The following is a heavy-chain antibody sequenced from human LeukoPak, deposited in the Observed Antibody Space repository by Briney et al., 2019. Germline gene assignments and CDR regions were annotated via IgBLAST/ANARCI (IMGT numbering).Heavy chain of an antibody. D-gene: IGHD2-2*01. V-gene: IGHV4-4*07. J-gene: IGHJ4*02. CDR2: IHSSGSA. CDR3: ARSGTVPAAIFDK. CDR1: GGSISGSISGYY. Sequence: SETLSPTCSVSGGSISGSISGYYWSWIRQPAGKRPEWIGRIHSSGSANYNPSLRSRLTMSVDMSKNQLSLKIHSMTAADTAVYFCARSGTVPAAIFDKWGQGTPVTVSS.